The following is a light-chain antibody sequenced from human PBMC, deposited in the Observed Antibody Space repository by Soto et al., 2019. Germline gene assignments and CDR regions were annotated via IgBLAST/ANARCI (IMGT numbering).Light chain of an antibody. CDR2: GAS. V-gene: IGKV3-20*01. CDR1: QSVSSNY. CDR3: QQYGSLPYT. J-gene: IGKJ2*01. Sequence: EIVLTQSPGTLSLSPGEGATLSCRASQSVSSNYLAWYQQRPGQAPRLLIFGASSRATDISDRFSGSGSGTDFTITISRQEPEDSTVYSCQQYGSLPYTFGQGTKLEI.